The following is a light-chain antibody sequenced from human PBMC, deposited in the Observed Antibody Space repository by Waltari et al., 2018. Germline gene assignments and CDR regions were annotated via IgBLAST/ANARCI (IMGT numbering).Light chain of an antibody. CDR3: NSYTSSSTRV. CDR1: NSDVGGYDY. V-gene: IGLV2-14*03. J-gene: IGLJ2*01. Sequence: QSALTQPASASGSPGQSITISCTGTNSDVGGYDYVSWYQQHPGKAPALIIYDVSNRPSGVSNRFSGSKSGNTASLTISGLQAEDEADYYCNSYTSSSTRVFGGGTKLTVL. CDR2: DVS.